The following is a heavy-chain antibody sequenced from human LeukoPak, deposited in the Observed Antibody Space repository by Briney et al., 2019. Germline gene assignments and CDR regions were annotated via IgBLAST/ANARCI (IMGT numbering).Heavy chain of an antibody. Sequence: PGGSLRLSCAASGFTFDDYAMHWVRQAPGKGLEWVSGISWNSGSIGYADSVKGRFTISRDNAKNSLYLQMNSLRAEDTALYYCAKDMRGGYGDAPFDYWGQGTLVTVSS. CDR2: ISWNSGSI. D-gene: IGHD4-17*01. J-gene: IGHJ4*02. CDR1: GFTFDDYA. V-gene: IGHV3-9*01. CDR3: AKDMRGGYGDAPFDY.